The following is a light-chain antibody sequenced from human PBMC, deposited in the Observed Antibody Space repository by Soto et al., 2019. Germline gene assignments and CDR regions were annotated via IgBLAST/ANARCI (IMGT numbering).Light chain of an antibody. V-gene: IGLV6-57*04. Sequence: NFMLTQPHSVSESPGKTVTISCTRSSGSIASNYVQWYQQRPGSAPTTVIYEDNRRPSGVPNRFSGSIDSSSNSASFTISGLKTEDEADYYCQSYDSSNVVFGGGTKLTVL. CDR1: SGSIASNY. J-gene: IGLJ3*02. CDR2: EDN. CDR3: QSYDSSNVV.